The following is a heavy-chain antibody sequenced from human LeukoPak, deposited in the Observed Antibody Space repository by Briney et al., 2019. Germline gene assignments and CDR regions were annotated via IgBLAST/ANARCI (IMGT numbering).Heavy chain of an antibody. V-gene: IGHV1-69*04. D-gene: IGHD1-26*01. CDR1: GGTFSSYA. CDR3: ARGGVGATLLFGVAAFDI. J-gene: IGHJ3*02. Sequence: ASVKVSCKASGGTFSSYAISWVRQAPGQGLEWMGRIIPILGIANYAQKFQGRVTITADKSTSTAYMELSSLRSEDTAVYYCARGGVGATLLFGVAAFDIWGQGTMVTVSS. CDR2: IIPILGIA.